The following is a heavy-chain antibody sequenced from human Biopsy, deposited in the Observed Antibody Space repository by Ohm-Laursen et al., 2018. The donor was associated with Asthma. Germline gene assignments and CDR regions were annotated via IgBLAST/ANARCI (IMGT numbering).Heavy chain of an antibody. V-gene: IGHV4-31*11. CDR1: GGSISSGGY. Sequence: TLSLTCVVSGGSISSGGYWTWIRQHPGKGLEWIGFIYYSGSTYYNPSLKSRVSISIDTSKNQFSLKLSSVTAADTAVYYCARAQDYYDSRGYYRSFDYWGQGTLVTVSS. J-gene: IGHJ4*02. CDR2: IYYSGST. CDR3: ARAQDYYDSRGYYRSFDY. D-gene: IGHD3-22*01.